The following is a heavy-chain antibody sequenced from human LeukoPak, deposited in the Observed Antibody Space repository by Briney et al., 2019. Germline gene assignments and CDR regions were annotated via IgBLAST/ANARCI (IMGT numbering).Heavy chain of an antibody. J-gene: IGHJ4*02. Sequence: SETLSLTCTVSGGSIGSSSYYWGWIRQPPGKGLEWIGSIYYSGSTYYNPTLKSRVTISVDTSKNQFSLKLSSVTAADTAVYYCARWRWLRNFDYWGQGTLVTVSS. CDR2: IYYSGST. V-gene: IGHV4-39*01. CDR3: ARWRWLRNFDY. D-gene: IGHD3-9*01. CDR1: GGSIGSSSYY.